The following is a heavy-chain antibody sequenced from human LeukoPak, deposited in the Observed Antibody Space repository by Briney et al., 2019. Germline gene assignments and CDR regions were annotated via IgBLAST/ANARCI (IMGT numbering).Heavy chain of an antibody. J-gene: IGHJ6*03. V-gene: IGHV1-18*01. CDR2: ISAYNGNT. CDR3: ARGHCSSTSCNYYYYYYMDV. D-gene: IGHD2-2*01. CDR1: GYTFTSYG. Sequence: ASVKVSCKASGYTFTSYGISWVRQAPGQGLEWMGWISAYNGNTNYAQKLQGRVTMTRNTSISTAYMELSSLRSEDTAVYYCARGHCSSTSCNYYYYYYMDVWGKGTTVTISS.